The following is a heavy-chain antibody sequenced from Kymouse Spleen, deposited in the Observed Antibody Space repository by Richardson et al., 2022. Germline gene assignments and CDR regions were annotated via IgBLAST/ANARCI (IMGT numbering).Heavy chain of an antibody. Sequence: EVQLVESGGGLVQPGGSLRLSCAASGFTFSSYSMNWVRQAPGKGLEWVSYISSSSSTIYYADSVKGRFTISRDNAKNSLYLQMNSLRDEDTAVYYCAAPNWDRALNWYFDLWGRGTLVTVSS. J-gene: IGHJ2*01. V-gene: IGHV3-48*02. CDR2: ISSSSSTI. CDR3: AAPNWDRALNWYFDL. D-gene: IGHD1-1*01,IGHD7-27*02. CDR1: GFTFSSYS.